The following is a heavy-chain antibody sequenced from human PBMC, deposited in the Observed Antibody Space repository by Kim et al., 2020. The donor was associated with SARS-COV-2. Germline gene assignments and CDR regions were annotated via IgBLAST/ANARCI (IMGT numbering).Heavy chain of an antibody. Sequence: GGSLRLSCAASGFTFSSYAMHWVRQAPGKGLEYVSAISSNGGSTYYANSVKGRFTISRDNSKNTLYLQMGSLRAEDMAVYYCARDRSYDFWSGYYQSWGQGTLVTVSS. J-gene: IGHJ5*02. CDR2: ISSNGGST. CDR1: GFTFSSYA. V-gene: IGHV3-64*01. D-gene: IGHD3-3*01. CDR3: ARDRSYDFWSGYYQS.